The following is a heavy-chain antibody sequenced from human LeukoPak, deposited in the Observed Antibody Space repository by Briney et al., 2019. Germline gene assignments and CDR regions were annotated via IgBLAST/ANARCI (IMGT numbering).Heavy chain of an antibody. Sequence: GGSLRLSCAASGFTFSTYWMNWVRQAPGKGLVWVSYISSSSTFIFYADSVKGRFTISRDNAKNPLYLQVNSLRAEDTAVYYCAGAYCGGDCYSGVAFDIWGQGTMVTVSS. CDR3: AGAYCGGDCYSGVAFDI. V-gene: IGHV3-21*01. D-gene: IGHD2-21*02. CDR2: ISSSSTFI. J-gene: IGHJ3*02. CDR1: GFTFSTYW.